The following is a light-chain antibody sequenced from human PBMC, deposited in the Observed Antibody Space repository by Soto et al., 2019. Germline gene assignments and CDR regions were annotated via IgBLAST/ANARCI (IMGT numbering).Light chain of an antibody. CDR1: SSDVGGYNY. J-gene: IGLJ1*01. CDR3: SSYAGSNNLV. V-gene: IGLV2-8*01. Sequence: QSALTQPPSASGSLGQSVTISCTGTSSDVGGYNYVSWYQQHPGKAPKLLIYDVSHRPSGVPDRFSGSKSSNTASLTVSGLQAEDETYYYRSSYAGSNNLVFGTGTKLTVL. CDR2: DVS.